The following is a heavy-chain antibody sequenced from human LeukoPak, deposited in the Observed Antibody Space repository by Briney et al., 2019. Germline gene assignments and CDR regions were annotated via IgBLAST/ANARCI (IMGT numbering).Heavy chain of an antibody. Sequence: PSETLSLTCDVSGVSISGTNYYWGWIRQPPGMGLEWIGSIHYRLPTFYNPLLKSQVTIPVDTSKNQISLRLRSVTAADTAVYYCARHEEEDGYNAKTPDYWGRGTLVTVSS. CDR3: ARHEEEDGYNAKTPDY. D-gene: IGHD5-24*01. V-gene: IGHV4-39*01. CDR1: GVSISGTNYY. J-gene: IGHJ4*02. CDR2: IHYRLPT.